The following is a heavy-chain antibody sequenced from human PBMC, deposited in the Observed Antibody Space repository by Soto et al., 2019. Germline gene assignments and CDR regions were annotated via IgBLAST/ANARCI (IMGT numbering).Heavy chain of an antibody. CDR2: TYYRSQWYN. V-gene: IGHV6-1*01. J-gene: IGHJ6*02. CDR3: ARSGYYYYGMDV. Sequence: PSQTLSLTCAISGDSVSSNSATWNWIRQSPSRGLEWLGRTYYRSQWYNDYPVSVKSRITINPDTSKSQFSLQLNSVTPEDTAVYYCARSGYYYYGMDVWGQGTTVTVSS. CDR1: GDSVSSNSAT.